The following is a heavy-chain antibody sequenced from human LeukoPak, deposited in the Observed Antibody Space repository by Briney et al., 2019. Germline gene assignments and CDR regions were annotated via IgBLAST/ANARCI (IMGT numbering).Heavy chain of an antibody. CDR3: ATVLVAAAGNLYYYHYGMDV. CDR2: FDPEDGET. Sequence: GASVKVSCKVSGYTLTELSMHWVRQAPGKGLEWMGGFDPEDGETIYAQKFQGRVTMTEDTSTDTAYMELSSLRSEDTAVYYCATVLVAAAGNLYYYHYGMDVWGQGTTVTVSS. J-gene: IGHJ6*02. V-gene: IGHV1-24*01. D-gene: IGHD6-13*01. CDR1: GYTLTELS.